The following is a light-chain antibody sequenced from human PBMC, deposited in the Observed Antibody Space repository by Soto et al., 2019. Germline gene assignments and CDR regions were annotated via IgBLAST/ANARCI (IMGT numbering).Light chain of an antibody. Sequence: IQLTQSPSSLSASVGDRVPITWRASQDIAIYLAWYQQKPGEAPKLLIYAASTLYGGVPSRFSGSGSGTDFALTSTSLQAEDFATYYCQQLRMHPSTFGGGTKVDIK. CDR2: AAS. V-gene: IGKV1-9*01. CDR1: QDIAIY. J-gene: IGKJ4*01. CDR3: QQLRMHPST.